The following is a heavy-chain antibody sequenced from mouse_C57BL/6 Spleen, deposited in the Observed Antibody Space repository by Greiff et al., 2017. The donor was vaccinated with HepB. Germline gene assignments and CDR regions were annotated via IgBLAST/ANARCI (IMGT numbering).Heavy chain of an antibody. CDR1: GYSFTSYY. V-gene: IGHV1-66*01. CDR2: IYPGSGNT. CDR3: ARYGSSSFDY. J-gene: IGHJ2*01. Sequence: VKLQESGPELVKPGASVKISCKASGYSFTSYYIHWVKQRPGQGLEWIGWIYPGSGNTKYNEKFKGKATLTADTSSSTAYMQLSSLTSEDSAVYYCARYGSSSFDYWGQGTTLTVSS. D-gene: IGHD1-1*01.